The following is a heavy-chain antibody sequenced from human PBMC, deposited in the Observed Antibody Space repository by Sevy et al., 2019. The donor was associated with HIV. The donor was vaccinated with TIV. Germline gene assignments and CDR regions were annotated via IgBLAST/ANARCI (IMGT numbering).Heavy chain of an antibody. Sequence: GGSLRLSCAASGFTFSDHYMEWVRQAPGKGLEWVGRTRNKADSYTTEYAASVKGRFTSSRDDSKNSLYMQMNSLKTADTAVYYCATHAGIAAAGRVFDYWGQGSLVTVSS. CDR2: TRNKADSYTT. CDR1: GFTFSDHY. J-gene: IGHJ4*02. V-gene: IGHV3-72*01. D-gene: IGHD6-13*01. CDR3: ATHAGIAAAGRVFDY.